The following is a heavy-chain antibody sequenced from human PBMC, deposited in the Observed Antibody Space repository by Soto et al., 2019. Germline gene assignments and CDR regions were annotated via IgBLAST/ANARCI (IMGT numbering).Heavy chain of an antibody. V-gene: IGHV4-34*01. J-gene: IGHJ4*02. CDR2: INHSGST. D-gene: IGHD3-10*01. CDR3: ARGGLIRGVLYY. CDR1: DGSSNNYY. Sequence: SETLSLTCAVYDGSSNNYYWSWIRQPPGKGLEWIGEINHSGSTNYNASLKSRVTISEDTSKKQFSLELRFATAADTAVYYCARGGLIRGVLYYWGQGTLVTVAS.